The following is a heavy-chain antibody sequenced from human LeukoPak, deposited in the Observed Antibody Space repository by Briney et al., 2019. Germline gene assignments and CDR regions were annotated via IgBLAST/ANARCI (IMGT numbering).Heavy chain of an antibody. CDR2: ISYDGSNK. Sequence: GRSLRLSCAASGFTFSSYAMHWVRQAPGKGLEWVAVISYDGSNKYYADSVKGRFTISRDNSKNTLYLQMNSLRAEDTAVYYCARDFGYYDSSGYYGTFDYWGQGTLVTVSS. CDR1: GFTFSSYA. V-gene: IGHV3-30-3*01. J-gene: IGHJ4*02. CDR3: ARDFGYYDSSGYYGTFDY. D-gene: IGHD3-22*01.